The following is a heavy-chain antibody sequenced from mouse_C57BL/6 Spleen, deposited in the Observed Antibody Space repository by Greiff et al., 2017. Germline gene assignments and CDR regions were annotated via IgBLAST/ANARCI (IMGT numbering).Heavy chain of an antibody. J-gene: IGHJ2*01. CDR3: TRRGGSSFFDY. Sequence: VQLQQSGAELVRPGASVTLSCKASGYTFTDYEMHWVKQTPVHGLEWIGAIDPETGGTAYNQKFKGKAILTADKSSSTAYMELRSLTSEDSAVYYCTRRGGSSFFDYWGQGTTLTVSS. V-gene: IGHV1-15*01. CDR1: GYTFTDYE. D-gene: IGHD1-1*01. CDR2: IDPETGGT.